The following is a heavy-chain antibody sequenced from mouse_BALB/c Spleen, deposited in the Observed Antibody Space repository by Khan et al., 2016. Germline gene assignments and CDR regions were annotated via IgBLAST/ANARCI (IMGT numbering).Heavy chain of an antibody. CDR1: GYSFTGYY. CDR3: ARSSRGTYYDAMDY. Sequence: LVKTGASVKISCKASGYSFTGYYIHWVKQSHGKSLEWIGYISCYNGATNYNQKFKGKAPFTVDTSSSTAYIPFNSLTSEDYAVYYLARSSRGTYYDAMDYWGQGTSVTVSS. J-gene: IGHJ4*01. D-gene: IGHD2-14*01. CDR2: ISCYNGAT. V-gene: IGHV1S34*01.